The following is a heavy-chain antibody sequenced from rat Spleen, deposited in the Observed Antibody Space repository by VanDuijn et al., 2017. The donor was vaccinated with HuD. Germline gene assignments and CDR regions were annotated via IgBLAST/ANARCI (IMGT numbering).Heavy chain of an antibody. J-gene: IGHJ3*01. CDR1: GFPFRNFG. V-gene: IGHV5-29*01. CDR2: IRYAGSSH. CDR3: ARLGIAGIGNWFAY. Sequence: EVQLVESGGGLVQPGRSLKLSCAASGFPFRNFGLAWVRQAPTKGLEWIATIRYAGSSHYYRDSVKGQFTISRDNAKSTLYLQMDSLRSEDTATYYCARLGIAGIGNWFAYWGQGTVVTVSS. D-gene: IGHD1-2*01.